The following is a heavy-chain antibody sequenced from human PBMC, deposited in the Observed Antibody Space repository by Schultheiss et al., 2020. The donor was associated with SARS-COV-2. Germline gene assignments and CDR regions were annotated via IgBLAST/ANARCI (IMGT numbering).Heavy chain of an antibody. V-gene: IGHV3-33*01. CDR1: GFTFSSYG. Sequence: GGSLRLSCAASGFTFSSYGMHWVRQAPGKGLEWVAVIWYDGSNKYYADSVKGRFTISRDNAKNSLYLQMNSLRAEDTAVYYCARNEARLITRAQFDYWGQGTLVTVSS. CDR2: IWYDGSNK. D-gene: IGHD6-6*01. J-gene: IGHJ4*02. CDR3: ARNEARLITRAQFDY.